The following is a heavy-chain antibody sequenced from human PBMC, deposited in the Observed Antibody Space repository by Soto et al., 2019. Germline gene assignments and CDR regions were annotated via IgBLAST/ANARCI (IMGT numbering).Heavy chain of an antibody. CDR3: ARVAPNSSGGTAFDS. Sequence: SQTLSLTCAISGDSASSDISGWIWIRQSPSRGLEWLGRTDYRSKWFKDNALSVKGRISINPDTSKNQLSLQLNSVTPEDTAVYYCARVAPNSSGGTAFDSWGQGTLVTVSS. J-gene: IGHJ4*02. D-gene: IGHD5-18*01. CDR1: GDSASSDISG. CDR2: TDYRSKWFK. V-gene: IGHV6-1*01.